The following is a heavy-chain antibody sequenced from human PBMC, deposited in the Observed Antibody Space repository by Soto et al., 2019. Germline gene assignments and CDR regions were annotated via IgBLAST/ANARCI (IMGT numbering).Heavy chain of an antibody. CDR3: ARSSTMIVVVITAGAFDI. J-gene: IGHJ3*02. V-gene: IGHV4-61*01. Sequence: PSETLSLTCTVSGGSVSSGSTYWSWIGHPPGKGLEWIREIYYSGSNNYNPSLKSRVTISVDTSKNQFSLKLTSVTAADTAVYYCARSSTMIVVVITAGAFDIWGQGTMVTVSS. CDR2: IYYSGSN. D-gene: IGHD3-22*01. CDR1: GGSVSSGSTY.